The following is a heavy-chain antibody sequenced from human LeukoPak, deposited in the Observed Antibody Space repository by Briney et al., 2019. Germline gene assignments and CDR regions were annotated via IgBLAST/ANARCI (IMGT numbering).Heavy chain of an antibody. V-gene: IGHV3-23*01. J-gene: IGHJ4*02. CDR1: GFTFSSYA. CDR2: ILDSGYST. CDR3: AKDSNFDY. Sequence: GGSLRLSCAASGFTFSSYAMSWVRQAPGKGLEWVSGILDSGYSTYYANSVKGRFTISRDNSNNTLYLQMNSLRAEDTAVYYCAKDSNFDYWGQGTLVTVSS.